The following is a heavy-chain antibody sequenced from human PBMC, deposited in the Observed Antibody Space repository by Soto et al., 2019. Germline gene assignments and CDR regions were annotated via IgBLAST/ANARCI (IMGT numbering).Heavy chain of an antibody. Sequence: SETLSLTCTVSGGSISSYYWSWIRQPPGKGLEWIGYIYYSGSTNYNPSLKSRVTISVDTSKNQFSLKLSSVTAADTAVYYCARGVDYYYYMDVWGKGTTVTVSS. CDR1: GGSISSYY. CDR2: IYYSGST. V-gene: IGHV4-59*12. J-gene: IGHJ6*03. CDR3: ARGVDYYYYMDV.